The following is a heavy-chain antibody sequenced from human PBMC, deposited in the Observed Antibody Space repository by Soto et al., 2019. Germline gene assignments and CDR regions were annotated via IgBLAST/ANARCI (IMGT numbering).Heavy chain of an antibody. J-gene: IGHJ5*02. V-gene: IGHV4-34*01. Sequence: QVQLQQWGAGLLKPSETLSLTCAVYGGSFSGYYWSWIRQPPGKGLEWIGEINHSGSTNYNPSLKSRVTISVDTSKNQFSLKLSSVTAADTAVYYCARGEYCSGGSCQSGNWFDPWGQGTLVTVSS. CDR1: GGSFSGYY. CDR2: INHSGST. CDR3: ARGEYCSGGSCQSGNWFDP. D-gene: IGHD2-15*01.